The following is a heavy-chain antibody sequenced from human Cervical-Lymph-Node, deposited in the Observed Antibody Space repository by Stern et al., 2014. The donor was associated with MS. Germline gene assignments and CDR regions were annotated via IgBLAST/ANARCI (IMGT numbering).Heavy chain of an antibody. D-gene: IGHD4-11*01. CDR2: INAGNGKT. V-gene: IGHV1-3*01. Sequence: QVQLVQSGAEVKKPGASVKVSCKASGYTFTSYSMHWVRQAPGQRPEWMGWINAGNGKTKYSQKFQGRVTSTRDTSASTDYMELSSLRSEDTAVYYCARGNDRQYYYYGMDVWGQGTVVTVSS. J-gene: IGHJ6*02. CDR3: ARGNDRQYYYYGMDV. CDR1: GYTFTSYS.